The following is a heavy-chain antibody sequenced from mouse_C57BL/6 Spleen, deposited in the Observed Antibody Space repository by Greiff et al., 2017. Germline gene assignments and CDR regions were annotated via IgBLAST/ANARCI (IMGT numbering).Heavy chain of an antibody. J-gene: IGHJ3*01. Sequence: EVKLVESGGGLVKPGGSLKLSCAASGFTFSSYAMSWVRQTPEKRLEWVATISDGGSYTYYPDNVKGRFTISRDNAKNNLYLQMSHLKSEDTAMYYCARGILYSNSWFAYWGQGTLVTVSA. CDR3: ARGILYSNSWFAY. CDR1: GFTFSSYA. D-gene: IGHD2-5*01. V-gene: IGHV5-4*03. CDR2: ISDGGSYT.